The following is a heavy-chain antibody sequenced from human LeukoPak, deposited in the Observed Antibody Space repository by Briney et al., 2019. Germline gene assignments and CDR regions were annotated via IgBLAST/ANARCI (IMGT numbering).Heavy chain of an antibody. CDR1: GFSFISYA. CDR2: VSGNGNTT. D-gene: IGHD3-22*01. Sequence: PGGSLRLSCAASGFSFISYAMNWVRQAPGKGLEWVSSVSGNGNTTYFADSVKGRFTISRDNSKNTLYLQMNSLRAEDTAVYYCARGLTGGPTYYYDSSGLSFDYWGQGTLVTVSS. CDR3: ARGLTGGPTYYYDSSGLSFDY. J-gene: IGHJ4*02. V-gene: IGHV3-23*01.